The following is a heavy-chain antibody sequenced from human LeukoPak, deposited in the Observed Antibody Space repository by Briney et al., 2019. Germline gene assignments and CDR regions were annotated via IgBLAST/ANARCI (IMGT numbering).Heavy chain of an antibody. CDR1: GGSISSYY. CDR2: TYYSGTT. V-gene: IGHV4-59*01. D-gene: IGHD4-23*01. Sequence: SETLSLTCTVSGGSISSYYWSWIRQPPGKGLEWIGYTYYSGTTNYNPSLKSRVTISVDTSKNQFSLNLSSVTAADTAVYFCARGFYGGNPFDYWGQGTLVTVSS. J-gene: IGHJ4*02. CDR3: ARGFYGGNPFDY.